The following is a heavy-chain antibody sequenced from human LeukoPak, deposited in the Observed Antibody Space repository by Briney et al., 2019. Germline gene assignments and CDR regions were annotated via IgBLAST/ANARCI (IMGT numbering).Heavy chain of an antibody. V-gene: IGHV4-30-4*07. CDR3: ARMTTVVTGRDAFDI. D-gene: IGHD4-23*01. Sequence: SETLSLTCAVSGGSISSGGYSWSWIRQPPGKGLEWMGYIYYSGSTYYNPSLKSRVTISVDTSKNQFSLKLSSVTAADTAVYYCARMTTVVTGRDAFDIWGQGTMVTVSS. CDR1: GGSISSGGYS. CDR2: IYYSGST. J-gene: IGHJ3*02.